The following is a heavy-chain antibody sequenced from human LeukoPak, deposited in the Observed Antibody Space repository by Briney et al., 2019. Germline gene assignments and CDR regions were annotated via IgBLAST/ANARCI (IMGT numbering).Heavy chain of an antibody. CDR2: IRFDGSQQ. D-gene: IGHD4-11*01. Sequence: GGSLRLSCGASGFIFRDYGIHWVRQAPGKGLEWVSFIRFDGSQQFYADSVKGRFTISRDNSKNTLYLQMHSLRVEDTAVYCCAKGLDYNLDHWGQGILVSVSS. J-gene: IGHJ4*02. CDR3: AKGLDYNLDH. V-gene: IGHV3-30*02. CDR1: GFIFRDYG.